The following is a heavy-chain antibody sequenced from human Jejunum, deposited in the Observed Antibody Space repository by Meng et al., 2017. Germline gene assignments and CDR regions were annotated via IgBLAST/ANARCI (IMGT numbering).Heavy chain of an antibody. CDR2: IDTSGTAT. V-gene: IGHV3-74*03. J-gene: IGHJ4*02. Sequence: GESLKISCAGSGFTFSTNWMHWVRQGPGKGLVWVSHIDTSGTATTYADSVRGRFTISRDNAKNTLYLQMDSLRAEDTAIYYCSRSYGSERILDYWGQGTLVTVSS. CDR1: GFTFSTNW. CDR3: SRSYGSERILDY. D-gene: IGHD3-10*01.